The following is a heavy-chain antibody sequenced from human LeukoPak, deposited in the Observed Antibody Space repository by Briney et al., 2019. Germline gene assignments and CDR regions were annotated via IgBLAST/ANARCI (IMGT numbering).Heavy chain of an antibody. CDR2: ITPSGATT. D-gene: IGHD2-15*01. V-gene: IGHV3-23*01. CDR3: ARVLRYCSGGNCYSGGLGYMDV. J-gene: IGHJ6*03. Sequence: GGSLRLSCAASRFAFSGYGMTWVRQAPGKGLEWVSTITPSGATTYYADSVKGRFTISRDNTKNTLFLQMNSLRAEDTAVYYCARVLRYCSGGNCYSGGLGYMDVWGKGTTVTISS. CDR1: RFAFSGYG.